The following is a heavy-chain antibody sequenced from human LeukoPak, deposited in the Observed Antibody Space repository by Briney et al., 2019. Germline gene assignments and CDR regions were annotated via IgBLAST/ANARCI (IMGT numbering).Heavy chain of an antibody. CDR2: ISAYTGNA. D-gene: IGHD3-22*01. CDR3: ARYRLSDSPTNWFDP. Sequence: ASVKVSCKASGYSFSSFGITWVRQAPGQGLEWMGWISAYTGNAEYAQKFQGRVTLTTDTSTNTAYMELGSLMSDDTAVYYCARYRLSDSPTNWFDPWGQGTLVTVSS. J-gene: IGHJ5*02. V-gene: IGHV1-18*01. CDR1: GYSFSSFG.